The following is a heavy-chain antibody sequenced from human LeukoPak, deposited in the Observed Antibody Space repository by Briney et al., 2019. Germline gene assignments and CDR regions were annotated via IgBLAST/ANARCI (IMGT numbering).Heavy chain of an antibody. D-gene: IGHD3/OR15-3a*01. CDR2: VSNDGGDK. Sequence: PGGSLRLSCAASEFTFSSYAMHWVRQAPGKGLEWVALVSNDGGDKYYADSVKGRFTISRDNSKNTLYLQMNSLRGEDTGVYYCAKGHLLDWLLPFDYWGQGTLVTVSS. CDR3: AKGHLLDWLLPFDY. CDR1: EFTFSSYA. J-gene: IGHJ4*02. V-gene: IGHV3-30*18.